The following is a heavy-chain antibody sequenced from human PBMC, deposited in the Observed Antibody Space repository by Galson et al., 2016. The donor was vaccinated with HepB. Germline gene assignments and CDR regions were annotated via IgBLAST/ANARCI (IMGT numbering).Heavy chain of an antibody. CDR1: GLTFSNFW. D-gene: IGHD1-1*01. CDR2: INQDGTEK. V-gene: IGHV3-7*04. CDR3: ARAYQYTLDY. Sequence: SLRLSCAASGLTFSNFWMTWVCQAPGKGLEWVANINQDGTEKHYLDSVRGRFTISRDNAKSSLFLQMNSLRAEDTAVYFCARAYQYTLDYWGQGTLVTVSS. J-gene: IGHJ4*02.